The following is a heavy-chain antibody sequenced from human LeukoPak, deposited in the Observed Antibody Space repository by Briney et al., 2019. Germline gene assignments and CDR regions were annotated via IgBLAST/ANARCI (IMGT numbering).Heavy chain of an antibody. CDR3: ARAGWGYYDISGTSDY. CDR2: ITPSGDST. CDR1: GDTFSSYY. D-gene: IGHD3-22*01. V-gene: IGHV1-46*01. J-gene: IGHJ4*02. Sequence: ASVKVSCKASGDTFSSYYMHWVRQAPGQGLEWMGIITPSGDSTNYAQKFQGRVTMTRDTSISTAYMELSRLRSDDTAVYYCARAGWGYYDISGTSDYWGQGTLVTVSS.